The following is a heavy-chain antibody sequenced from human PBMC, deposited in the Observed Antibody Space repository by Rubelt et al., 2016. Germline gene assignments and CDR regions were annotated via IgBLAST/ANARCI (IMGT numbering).Heavy chain of an antibody. CDR3: ARVGSNRWDFQH. CDR2: INGDGSST. D-gene: IGHD1-14*01. J-gene: IGHJ1*01. CDR1: GFTFSSYS. Sequence: VLLVESGGGVVQPGRSLRLSCAASGFTFSSYSMNWVRQAPGKGLMWVSRINGDGSSTNYADPVKGRFTISRDNAKNTLYLQMNSLRAEDTAVDYCARVGSNRWDFQHWGQGTLVTVSS. V-gene: IGHV3-74*02.